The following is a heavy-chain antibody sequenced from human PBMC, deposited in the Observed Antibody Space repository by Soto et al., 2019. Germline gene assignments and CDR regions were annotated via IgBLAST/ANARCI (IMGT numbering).Heavy chain of an antibody. D-gene: IGHD6-13*01. J-gene: IGHJ5*02. Sequence: GGSLRLSCAASGFTFHSFTMNWVRQAPGKGLEWVSTISSNSAYIYYTDALRGRFTISRDNTKNSLHLQMNSLRAEDTAVYYCTRDASRDSSARGWFDPWGPGTLVTVSS. CDR3: TRDASRDSSARGWFDP. CDR2: ISSNSAYI. V-gene: IGHV3-21*01. CDR1: GFTFHSFT.